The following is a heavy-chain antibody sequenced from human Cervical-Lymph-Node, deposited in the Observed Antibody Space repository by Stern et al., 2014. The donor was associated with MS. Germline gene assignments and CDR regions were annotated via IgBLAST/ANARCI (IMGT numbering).Heavy chain of an antibody. CDR1: GFNFSDYG. CDR2: ISYDGNKK. V-gene: IGHV3-30*18. CDR3: SNLYSSYDSLY. D-gene: IGHD5-12*01. J-gene: IGHJ4*02. Sequence: VQLVESGGGVVQPGRSLRLSCAASGFNFSDYGMHWVRQAPGKGLEWVAVISYDGNKKSFGDSVKGRFAISRDNSKNTLYLQMGRLRTDDTAVYYCSNLYSSYDSLYWGQGTRVTVSS.